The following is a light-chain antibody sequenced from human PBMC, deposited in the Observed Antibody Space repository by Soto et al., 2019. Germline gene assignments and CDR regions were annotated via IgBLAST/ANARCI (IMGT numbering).Light chain of an antibody. CDR3: QVWDSSSDHADYV. Sequence: SYELTQPPSVSVAPGKTARISCGGNNTGSKYVHWYQQKAGQAPVLVIYYDSDRPSGIPERFSGSNSGNTATLTISRVEAGDEADYYCQVWDSSSDHADYVFGTGTQLTVL. CDR1: NTGSKY. V-gene: IGLV3-21*04. J-gene: IGLJ1*01. CDR2: YDS.